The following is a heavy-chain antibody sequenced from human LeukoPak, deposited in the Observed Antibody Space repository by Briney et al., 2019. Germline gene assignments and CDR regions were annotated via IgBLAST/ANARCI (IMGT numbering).Heavy chain of an antibody. CDR1: GFTLSSYG. J-gene: IGHJ4*02. Sequence: GGSLRLSCAASGFTLSSYGMHWVRQAPGKGLERVAVISYDGSNKYYADSVKGRFTISRDNSKNTLYLQMNSLRAEDTAVYYCAKDPANDGGYFDYWGQGTLVTVSS. D-gene: IGHD1-1*01. CDR2: ISYDGSNK. CDR3: AKDPANDGGYFDY. V-gene: IGHV3-30*18.